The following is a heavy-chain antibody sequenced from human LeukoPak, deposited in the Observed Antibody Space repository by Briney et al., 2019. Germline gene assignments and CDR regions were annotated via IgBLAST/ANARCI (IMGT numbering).Heavy chain of an antibody. Sequence: ASVKVSCKASGYTFTSYGIGWVRQAPGQGLEWLGWISAYNGNTNYAQKLQGRVTMTTDTSTSTAYMELRSLRSDDTDVYYCARDGSAGIMITFGGVANSDYWGQGTLVTVSS. CDR2: ISAYNGNT. CDR1: GYTFTSYG. CDR3: ARDGSAGIMITFGGVANSDY. J-gene: IGHJ4*02. V-gene: IGHV1-18*01. D-gene: IGHD3-16*01.